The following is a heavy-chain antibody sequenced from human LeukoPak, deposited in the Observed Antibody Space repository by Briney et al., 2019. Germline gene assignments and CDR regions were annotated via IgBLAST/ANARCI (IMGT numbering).Heavy chain of an antibody. CDR1: GGSISSYY. J-gene: IGHJ4*02. V-gene: IGHV4-4*09. CDR3: ARLSSSSSQFDY. D-gene: IGHD6-6*01. CDR2: IYTSGST. Sequence: SETLSLTCTVSGGSISSYYWSWIRQPPGKGLEWIGYIYTSGSTNYNPSLKSRGTISVDTSKNQFSLKLSSVTAADTAVYYCARLSSSSSQFDYWAREPWSPSPQ.